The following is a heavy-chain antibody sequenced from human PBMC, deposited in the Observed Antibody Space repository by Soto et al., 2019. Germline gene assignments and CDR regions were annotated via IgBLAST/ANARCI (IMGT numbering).Heavy chain of an antibody. CDR2: FSSDGSNT. D-gene: IGHD5-18*01. V-gene: IGHV3-74*01. J-gene: IGHJ3*01. CDR3: ARAALATRNALDL. Sequence: EVQLVESGGGLVQPGASLRLSCAASGFTFTSHWMHWVRQAPGEGLVWVSRFSSDGSNTNYADSVKGRFTISRDNAKNTLYLEMNSLRDDDTAIYYCARAALATRNALDLWGQGTVVTVSS. CDR1: GFTFTSHW.